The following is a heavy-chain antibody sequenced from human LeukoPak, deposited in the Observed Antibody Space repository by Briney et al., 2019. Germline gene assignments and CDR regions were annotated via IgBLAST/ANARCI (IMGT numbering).Heavy chain of an antibody. D-gene: IGHD2-15*01. V-gene: IGHV3-23*01. J-gene: IGHJ4*02. CDR2: IGGSGGRT. CDR1: GFTFNSYD. CDR3: AKKLLPFDY. Sequence: GGSLRLSCAASGFTFNSYDMSWVRQAPGKGLEWVSGIGGSGGRTYYADSVKGRFTISRDNSKNTLYLQMNSLGAEDTAVYYCAKKLLPFDYWGQGTLVTVSS.